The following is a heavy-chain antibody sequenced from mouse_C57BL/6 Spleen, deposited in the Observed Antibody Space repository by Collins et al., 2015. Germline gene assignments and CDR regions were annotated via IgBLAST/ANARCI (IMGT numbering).Heavy chain of an antibody. V-gene: IGHV1-26*01. CDR2: INPNNGGT. CDR1: GYTFTDYY. Sequence: EVQLQQSGPELVKPGASVKISCKASGYTFTDYYMNWVKQSHGKSLEWIGDINPNNGGTSYNQKFKGKATLTVDKSSSTAYMELRSLTSEDSAVYYCARDERYAMDYWGQGTSVTVSS. CDR3: ARDERYAMDY. J-gene: IGHJ4*01.